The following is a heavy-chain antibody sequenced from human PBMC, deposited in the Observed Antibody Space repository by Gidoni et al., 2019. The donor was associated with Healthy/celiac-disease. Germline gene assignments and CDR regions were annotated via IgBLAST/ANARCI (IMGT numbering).Heavy chain of an antibody. CDR3: ARGLLRAGIAVAHFDY. J-gene: IGHJ4*02. Sequence: QVQLQQWGAGLLKPSETLSLTCAVYGGSFSGYYWSWIRQPPGKGLEWIGEINHSGSTNYNPSLKSRVTISVDTSKNQFSLKLSSVTAADTAVYYCARGLLRAGIAVAHFDYWGQGTLVTVSS. V-gene: IGHV4-34*01. CDR2: INHSGST. CDR1: GGSFSGYY. D-gene: IGHD6-19*01.